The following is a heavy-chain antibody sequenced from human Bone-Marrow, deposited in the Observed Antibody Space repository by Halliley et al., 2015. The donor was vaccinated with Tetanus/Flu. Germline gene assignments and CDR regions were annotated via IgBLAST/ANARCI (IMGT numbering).Heavy chain of an antibody. CDR3: AKDPKENDFWNSYHLYNRFAP. D-gene: IGHD3-3*01. J-gene: IGHJ5*02. V-gene: IGHV3-33*06. CDR2: STA. Sequence: STAFYAVSGKGRFTMSRDNSNNTLYLQMNSLRAEDTAVYYCAKDPKENDFWNSYHLYNRFAPWGQGTLVTVSS.